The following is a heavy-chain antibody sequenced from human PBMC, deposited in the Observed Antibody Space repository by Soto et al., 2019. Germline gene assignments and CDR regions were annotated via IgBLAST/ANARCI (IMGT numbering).Heavy chain of an antibody. J-gene: IGHJ5*02. Sequence: QMQLQESGPGLVKPSQTLSLTCTVSGGSISSGDYYWSWIRQPLGKGLEWIGYIYYSGSTNYNPSLKSRVTISVDTSKNQFSLKLSSVTAADTAVYYCARVRGRLLRIDPWGQGTLVTVSS. V-gene: IGHV4-30-4*01. D-gene: IGHD2-15*01. CDR2: IYYSGST. CDR1: GGSISSGDYY. CDR3: ARVRGRLLRIDP.